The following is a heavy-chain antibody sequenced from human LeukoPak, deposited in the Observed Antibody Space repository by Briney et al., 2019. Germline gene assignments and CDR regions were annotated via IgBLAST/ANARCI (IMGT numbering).Heavy chain of an antibody. CDR3: ARGQSSSSLIDP. Sequence: SVKVSCKASGGTFSSYAISWVRQAPGQGLEWMGGIIPIFGTANYAQKSQGRVTITADESTSTAYMELSSLRSEDTAVYYCARGQSSSSLIDPWGQGTLVTVSS. CDR2: IIPIFGTA. V-gene: IGHV1-69*13. D-gene: IGHD6-6*01. J-gene: IGHJ5*02. CDR1: GGTFSSYA.